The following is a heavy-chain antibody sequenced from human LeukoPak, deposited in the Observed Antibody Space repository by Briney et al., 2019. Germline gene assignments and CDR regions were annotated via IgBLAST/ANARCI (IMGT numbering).Heavy chain of an antibody. CDR3: ARGQKQLWLHKDY. V-gene: IGHV3-21*01. CDR1: GFTFSSYN. CDR2: ISGSGNYI. J-gene: IGHJ4*02. D-gene: IGHD5-18*01. Sequence: PGGSLRLSCAASGFTFSSYNMNWVRQAPGKGLEWVSTISGSGNYIFYADLVKGRFTISRDNAKNSLYLQMNSLRAEDTAVYYCARGQKQLWLHKDYWGQGTLVTVSS.